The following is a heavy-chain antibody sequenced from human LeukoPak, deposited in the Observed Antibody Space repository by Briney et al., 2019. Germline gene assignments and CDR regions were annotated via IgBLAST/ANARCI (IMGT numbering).Heavy chain of an antibody. CDR2: IYYSGST. Sequence: SETLSLTCTVSGGSISSYYWSWIRQPPGKGLEWIGYIYYSGSTNYNPSLKSRVTISVDTSKNQFSLKLSSVTAADTAVYYCARHPYGRSIHFDYWGQGTLVTVSS. D-gene: IGHD3-10*01. CDR1: GGSISSYY. J-gene: IGHJ4*02. V-gene: IGHV4-59*08. CDR3: ARHPYGRSIHFDY.